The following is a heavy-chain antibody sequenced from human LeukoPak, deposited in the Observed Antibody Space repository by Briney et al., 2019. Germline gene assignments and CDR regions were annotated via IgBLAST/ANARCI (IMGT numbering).Heavy chain of an antibody. CDR1: GFTVSSNY. D-gene: IGHD5-12*01. Sequence: PGGSLRLSCAASGFTVSSNYMSWVRQAPGKGLEWVSVIYSGGSTCYADSVEGRFTISRDNSKNTLYLQMNSLRAEDTAVYYCARYSGYDSTFDYWGQGTLVTVSS. CDR2: IYSGGST. CDR3: ARYSGYDSTFDY. J-gene: IGHJ4*02. V-gene: IGHV3-53*01.